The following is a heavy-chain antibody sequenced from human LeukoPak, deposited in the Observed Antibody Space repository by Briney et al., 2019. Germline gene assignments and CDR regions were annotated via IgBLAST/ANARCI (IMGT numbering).Heavy chain of an antibody. CDR1: GGSISSGDYY. CDR3: ARDSSSRNYYGSGSDFDN. J-gene: IGHJ4*02. Sequence: SQTLSLTCTVSGGSISSGDYYWSWIRQPPGKGLEWIGYIYYSGSIFYNPSLKSRVTISLDTSKNQFSLKLYSVTAADTAVYYCARDSSSRNYYGSGSDFDNWGQGILVTVSS. V-gene: IGHV4-30-4*01. D-gene: IGHD3-10*01. CDR2: IYYSGSI.